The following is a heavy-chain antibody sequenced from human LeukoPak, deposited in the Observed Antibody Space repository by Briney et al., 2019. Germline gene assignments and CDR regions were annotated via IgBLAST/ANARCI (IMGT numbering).Heavy chain of an antibody. J-gene: IGHJ4*02. CDR1: GFTFSTYW. CDR3: AKDSAAASSLDY. D-gene: IGHD2-2*01. CDR2: IWYGGSNK. Sequence: GGSLRLSCAASGFTFSTYWMSWVRQAPGKGLEWVAVIWYGGSNKYYADSVKGRFTISRDNSKNTLYLQMNSLRAEDTAVYYCAKDSAAASSLDYWGQGTLVTVSS. V-gene: IGHV3-30*02.